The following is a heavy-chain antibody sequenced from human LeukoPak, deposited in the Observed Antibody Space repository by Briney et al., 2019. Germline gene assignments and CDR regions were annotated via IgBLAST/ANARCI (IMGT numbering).Heavy chain of an antibody. CDR1: GYTFTSYD. V-gene: IGHV1-8*01. J-gene: IGHJ6*02. D-gene: IGHD3-10*01. Sequence: GASVKVSFKASGYTFTSYDINWVRQATGQGLEWMGWMNPNSGNTGYAQKFQGRVTMTRNTSISTAYMELSSLRSEDTAVYYCARGPPRYYYGSGSFYGLDVWGQGTTVTVSS. CDR2: MNPNSGNT. CDR3: ARGPPRYYYGSGSFYGLDV.